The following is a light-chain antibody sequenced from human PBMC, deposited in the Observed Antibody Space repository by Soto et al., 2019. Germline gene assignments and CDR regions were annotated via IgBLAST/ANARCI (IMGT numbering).Light chain of an antibody. Sequence: DIVMTQSPLSLPVTPGEPASISCRSSQSLLHNNGYNYLDWYLQKPGQSPQVLIYLGSNRASGVPDRFSGSGSGTDFTLKISRVEAEDVGVYYCMQALQTPPTFGQGTKVEIK. CDR1: QSLLHNNGYNY. CDR3: MQALQTPPT. V-gene: IGKV2-28*01. CDR2: LGS. J-gene: IGKJ1*01.